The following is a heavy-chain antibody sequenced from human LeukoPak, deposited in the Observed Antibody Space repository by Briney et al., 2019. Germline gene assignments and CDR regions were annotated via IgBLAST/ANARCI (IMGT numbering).Heavy chain of an antibody. V-gene: IGHV3-7*01. CDR3: ARVSYYYGSGSYCNPWYFDY. Sequence: PGGSLRLSCAASGFTFSIYWMSWVRQAPGKGLEWVANIKQDGSEKYYVDSVKGRFTISRDNAKSSLYPQMNSLRAEDTAVYYCARVSYYYGSGSYCNPWYFDYWGQGTLVTVSS. CDR1: GFTFSIYW. CDR2: IKQDGSEK. J-gene: IGHJ4*02. D-gene: IGHD3-10*01.